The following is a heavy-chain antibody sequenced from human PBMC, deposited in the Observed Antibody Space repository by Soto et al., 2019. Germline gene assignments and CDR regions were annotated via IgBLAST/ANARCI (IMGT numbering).Heavy chain of an antibody. CDR1: GYTFTSYA. J-gene: IGHJ4*02. CDR2: INTGNGNT. CDR3: ARSSVYYFIDDY. Sequence: QVQLVQSGAEEKNPGASVKVSCKASGYTFTSYAMHWVRQAPGQRLEWMGWINTGNGNTKYSQQFQGRVTLTRDTSASNVYMEMSSLRSEDTAVYYWARSSVYYFIDDYWGQGTMVTVSS. V-gene: IGHV1-3*04. D-gene: IGHD3-22*01.